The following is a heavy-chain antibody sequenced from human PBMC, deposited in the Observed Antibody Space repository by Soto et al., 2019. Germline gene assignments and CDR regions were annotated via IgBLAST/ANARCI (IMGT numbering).Heavy chain of an antibody. CDR1: DGSVNSGNYY. Sequence: PSETLSLTCSVSDGSVNSGNYYWTWIRQPPGKGLEWIGYIHSSGSTLYSPSLKSRVIISVDTSMNQFSLKVNSLTAADTAVYYCASDALALLDSWGQGPLGTVS. V-gene: IGHV4-61*01. J-gene: IGHJ4*02. CDR2: IHSSGST. CDR3: ASDALALLDS. D-gene: IGHD2-15*01.